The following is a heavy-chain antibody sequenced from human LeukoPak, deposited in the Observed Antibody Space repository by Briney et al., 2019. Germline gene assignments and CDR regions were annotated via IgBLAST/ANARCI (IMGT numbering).Heavy chain of an antibody. CDR2: ISGSGGST. J-gene: IGHJ3*02. CDR1: EFTFSSYG. CDR3: ARDPNGDYIGTFDM. V-gene: IGHV3-23*01. Sequence: GGSLRLSCAASEFTFSSYGMSWVRQAPGKGLEWVSSISGSGGSTQYADSVQGRFAISRDNSKNTLYLQMNSLRVEDAAVYFCARDPNGDYIGTFDMWGRGTMVSVSS. D-gene: IGHD4-17*01.